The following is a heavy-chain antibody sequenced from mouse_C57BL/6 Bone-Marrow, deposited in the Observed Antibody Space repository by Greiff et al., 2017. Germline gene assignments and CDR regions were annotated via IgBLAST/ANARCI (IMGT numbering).Heavy chain of an antibody. J-gene: IGHJ4*01. CDR3: ARRYYDYVYYAMDY. Sequence: EVQLVESGGGLVKPGGSLKLSCAASGFTFSDYGMHWVRQAPEKGLEWVAYISSGSSTIYYADTVKGRFTISRDNAKNTLFLQMTSLRSEDTAMYYCARRYYDYVYYAMDYWGQGTSVTVSS. V-gene: IGHV5-17*01. CDR2: ISSGSSTI. D-gene: IGHD2-4*01. CDR1: GFTFSDYG.